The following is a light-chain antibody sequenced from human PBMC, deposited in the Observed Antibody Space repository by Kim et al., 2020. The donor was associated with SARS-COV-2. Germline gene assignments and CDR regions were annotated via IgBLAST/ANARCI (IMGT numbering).Light chain of an antibody. CDR2: AAS. J-gene: IGKJ1*01. Sequence: DIQMTQSPSSLSAFVGDRVTITCRASQSISSYLNWYQQKPGKAPYLLIYAASTLHGGVPSRFIGSGSGSDFTLTISSLQPEDFATYYRQQSYTSPWTFGQGTKVDIK. CDR3: QQSYTSPWT. CDR1: QSISSY. V-gene: IGKV1-39*01.